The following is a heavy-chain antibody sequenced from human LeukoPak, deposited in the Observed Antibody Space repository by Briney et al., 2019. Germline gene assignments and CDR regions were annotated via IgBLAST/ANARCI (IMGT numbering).Heavy chain of an antibody. CDR2: MSFDGSNK. J-gene: IGHJ4*02. CDR1: GFAFSSCG. Sequence: PGRSLRLSCAASGFAFSSCGMHWVRQAPGKGLEWVAFMSFDGSNKYSADSVKGRFTISRDNFKNTLFLQMNTLRAEDTAIYYCVKSVSTGLGVIDFWGQGTLVTVSS. D-gene: IGHD3-9*01. CDR3: VKSVSTGLGVIDF. V-gene: IGHV3-30*18.